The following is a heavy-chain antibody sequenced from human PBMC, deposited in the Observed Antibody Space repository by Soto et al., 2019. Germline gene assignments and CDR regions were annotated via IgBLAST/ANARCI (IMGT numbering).Heavy chain of an antibody. CDR3: AREVESASYGGTSHFDY. V-gene: IGHV4-30-4*01. CDR1: GGSITTGDYY. J-gene: IGHJ4*02. D-gene: IGHD2-2*01. Sequence: QVQLQESGPGLVKPSQTLSLTCTVSGGSITTGDYYWSWIRQPPGKGLEWIGYIYYSESTYYNPSLTGRVIISVDTSKNQFSLNVRSGTAADTAVYYCAREVESASYGGTSHFDYWGQGTLVTVSS. CDR2: IYYSEST.